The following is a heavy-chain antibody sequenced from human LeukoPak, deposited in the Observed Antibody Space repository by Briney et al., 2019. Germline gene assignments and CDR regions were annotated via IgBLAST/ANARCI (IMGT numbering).Heavy chain of an antibody. CDR3: ARDQVVVTAIPDAFDI. J-gene: IGHJ3*02. CDR1: GGSISSYY. D-gene: IGHD2-21*02. CDR2: IYYSGST. V-gene: IGHV4-59*12. Sequence: PSETLSLTCTVSGGSISSYYWSWIRQPPGKGLEWIGYIYYSGSTNYNPSLKSRVTISVDTSKNQFSLKLSSVTAADTAVYYCARDQVVVTAIPDAFDIWGQGTMVTVSS.